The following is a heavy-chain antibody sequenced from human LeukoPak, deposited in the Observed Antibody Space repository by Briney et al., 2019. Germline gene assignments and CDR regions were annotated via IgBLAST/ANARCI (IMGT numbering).Heavy chain of an antibody. Sequence: SETLSLTCAVSGASISSHYWSWIRQPPGKGLEWIGEINHSGSTNYNPSLKSRVTISVDTSKNQFSLKLSSVTAADTAVYYCARGARFRDIVVVPAAIGAHAFDIWGQGTMVTVSS. CDR2: INHSGST. D-gene: IGHD2-2*01. CDR1: GASISSHY. CDR3: ARGARFRDIVVVPAAIGAHAFDI. J-gene: IGHJ3*02. V-gene: IGHV4-34*01.